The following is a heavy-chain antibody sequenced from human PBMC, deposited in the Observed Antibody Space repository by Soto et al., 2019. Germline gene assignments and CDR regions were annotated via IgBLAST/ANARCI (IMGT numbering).Heavy chain of an antibody. CDR2: INHSGST. V-gene: IGHV4-34*01. D-gene: IGHD4-17*01. CDR1: GGSFIDYD. J-gene: IGHJ6*03. Sequence: SETLCVTCAVEGGSFIDYDGSWIRKPTGKGLEWIGEINHSGSTNYNPSLKSRVTISVDTSKNQFSLKLSSVTAADTAVYYCARSPRATTGYYYYMDVWGKGTTVTVSS. CDR3: ARSPRATTGYYYYMDV.